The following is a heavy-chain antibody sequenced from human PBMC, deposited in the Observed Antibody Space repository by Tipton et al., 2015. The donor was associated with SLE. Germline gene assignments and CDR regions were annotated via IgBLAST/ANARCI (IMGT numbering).Heavy chain of an antibody. Sequence: LRLSCVVYGGSFSGYYWSWIRQPPGKGLEWIGEINHSGSTNYNPSLKSRVTISVDTSKNQFSLKLSSVTAADTAVYYCARDWRRSAFDIWGQGTMVTVSS. V-gene: IGHV4-34*01. D-gene: IGHD3-3*01. CDR1: GGSFSGYY. CDR2: INHSGST. J-gene: IGHJ3*02. CDR3: ARDWRRSAFDI.